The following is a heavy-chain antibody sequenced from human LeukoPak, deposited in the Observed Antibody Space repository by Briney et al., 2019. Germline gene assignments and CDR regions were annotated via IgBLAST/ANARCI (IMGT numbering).Heavy chain of an antibody. J-gene: IGHJ5*02. Sequence: GGSLRLSCAASGFTFSSYGMHWVRQAPGKGLEWVAVIWYDGSNKYYADSVKGRFTISRDNSKNTLYLQMNSLRAEDTAVYYCARTPASSGSYWFDPWGQGTLVTVSS. CDR3: ARTPASSGSYWFDP. CDR1: GFTFSSYG. V-gene: IGHV3-33*01. D-gene: IGHD6-19*01. CDR2: IWYDGSNK.